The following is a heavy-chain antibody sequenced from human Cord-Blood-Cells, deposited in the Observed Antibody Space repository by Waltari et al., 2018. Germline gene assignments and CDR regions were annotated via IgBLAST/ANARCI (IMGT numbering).Heavy chain of an antibody. CDR3: ARDSVEGIAIT. Sequence: QVQLVQSGAEVKKPGASVKVSCKASGYTFTSYALHWVRQAPGQRLEWMGWINAGNGNTKYSQKFQGRVTITRDTSASTAYMELSSLRSEDTVVYYCARDSVEGIAITWGQGTLVTVSS. CDR1: GYTFTSYA. V-gene: IGHV1-3*01. CDR2: INAGNGNT. D-gene: IGHD6-13*01. J-gene: IGHJ5*02.